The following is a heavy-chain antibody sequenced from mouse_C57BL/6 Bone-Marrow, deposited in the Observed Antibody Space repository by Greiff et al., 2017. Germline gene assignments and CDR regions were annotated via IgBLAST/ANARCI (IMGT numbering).Heavy chain of an antibody. V-gene: IGHV5-9*01. CDR3: SRQVTTVLATKYFDV. Sequence: EVKLVESGGGLVKPGGSLKLSCAASGFTFSSYTMSWVRQTPEKRLQGVAAISGGGGNTYSPDSVKGRFTISRDNDKNILYLQMSSLRSEDTALYYCSRQVTTVLATKYFDVWGTGTTVTVSS. J-gene: IGHJ1*03. D-gene: IGHD1-1*01. CDR2: ISGGGGNT. CDR1: GFTFSSYT.